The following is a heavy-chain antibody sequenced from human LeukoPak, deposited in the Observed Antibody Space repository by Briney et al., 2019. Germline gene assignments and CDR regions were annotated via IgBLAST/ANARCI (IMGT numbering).Heavy chain of an antibody. CDR2: IIPILGIA. Sequence: SVKVSCKASGGTFSIYAISWVRQAPGQGLEWMGTIIPILGIANYAQKFQGRVTITADKSTTTAYMELRSLRSEDTAVYYCARDAGSSWSYYYYYGMDVWGQGTRSPSP. D-gene: IGHD6-13*01. J-gene: IGHJ6*02. V-gene: IGHV1-69*04. CDR1: GGTFSIYA. CDR3: ARDAGSSWSYYYYYGMDV.